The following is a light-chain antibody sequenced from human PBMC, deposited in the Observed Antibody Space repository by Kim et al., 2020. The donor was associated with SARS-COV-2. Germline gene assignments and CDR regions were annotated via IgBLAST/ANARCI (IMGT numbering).Light chain of an antibody. J-gene: IGLJ2*01. CDR1: NIGSKS. CDR3: QVWDSSRDRV. CDR2: YDS. V-gene: IGLV3-21*04. Sequence: VAPGKTARITWEGNNIGSKSVHWYQQKPGQAPVLVIYYDSDRPSGIPERFSGSNSGNTATLTISRVEAGDEADYYCQVWDSSRDRVFGGGTQLTVL.